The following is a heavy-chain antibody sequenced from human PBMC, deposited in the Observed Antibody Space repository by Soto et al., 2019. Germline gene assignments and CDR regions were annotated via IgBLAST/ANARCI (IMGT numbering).Heavy chain of an antibody. CDR2: INHSGST. J-gene: IGHJ2*01. CDR3: ARLASGWQNYYFDF. D-gene: IGHD6-19*01. CDR1: GGSFSPYF. V-gene: IGHV4-34*01. Sequence: QVQLQQWGAGLLKPSETLSLTCAVYGGSFSPYFWSWIRQPPGKGLEWIGEINHSGSTNYNPSLTRRATLSVDTSKNQVSLKLTSVTAADTAVYYCARLASGWQNYYFDFWGRGTPVTVSS.